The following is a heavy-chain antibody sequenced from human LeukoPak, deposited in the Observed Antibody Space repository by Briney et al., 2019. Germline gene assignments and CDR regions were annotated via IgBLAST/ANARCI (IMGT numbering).Heavy chain of an antibody. J-gene: IGHJ3*02. CDR1: GFTFSSYA. CDR3: AKRLLVVYAFDI. D-gene: IGHD2-8*02. Sequence: PGGSLRLSCAASGFTFSSYAMSWVRQAPGKGLEWVSAISGSGGSTYYADSVKGRFTISGDNSKNTLYLQMNSLRAEDTAVYYCAKRLLVVYAFDIWGQGTMVTVSS. V-gene: IGHV3-23*01. CDR2: ISGSGGST.